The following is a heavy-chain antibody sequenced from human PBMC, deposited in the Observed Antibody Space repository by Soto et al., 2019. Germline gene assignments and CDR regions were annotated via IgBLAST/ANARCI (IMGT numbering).Heavy chain of an antibody. V-gene: IGHV1-2*02. CDR3: ARDPSSEPRIQLWSMPDY. D-gene: IGHD5-18*01. CDR1: GYTFTGYY. Sequence: ASVKVSCKASGYTFTGYYMHWVRQAPGQGLEWMGWINPNSGGTNYAQKFQGRVTMTRDTSISTAYMELSRLRSDDTAVYYCARDPSSEPRIQLWSMPDYWGQGTLVTVSS. J-gene: IGHJ4*02. CDR2: INPNSGGT.